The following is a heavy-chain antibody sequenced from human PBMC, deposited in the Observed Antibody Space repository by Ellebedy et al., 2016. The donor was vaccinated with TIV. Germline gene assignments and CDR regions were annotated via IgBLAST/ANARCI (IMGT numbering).Heavy chain of an antibody. Sequence: AASVKVSCKASGYTFTSYGISWVRQAPGQGLEWMGWISAYNGNTNYAQKPQGRVTMTTNTYTSTAYMELRSLRSDDTAVYHCARDSECTNGLCYFDYWGQGTLVTVSS. D-gene: IGHD2-8*01. J-gene: IGHJ4*02. V-gene: IGHV1-18*01. CDR1: GYTFTSYG. CDR2: ISAYNGNT. CDR3: ARDSECTNGLCYFDY.